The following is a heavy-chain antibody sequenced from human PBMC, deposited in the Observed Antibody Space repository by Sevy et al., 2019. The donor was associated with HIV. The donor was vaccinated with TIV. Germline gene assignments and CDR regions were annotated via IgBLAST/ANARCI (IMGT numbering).Heavy chain of an antibody. CDR2: IYYNGHI. CDR1: GGSITSLY. Sequence: SETLSLTCTVSGGSITSLYWNWILQPPGKGLEWIANIYYNGHINYNPSLKSRVTLSLDKSKNQFSLRLSYVTAADTAMYYCAGENAWGRGYSWGQGTLVTVSS. D-gene: IGHD1-26*01. CDR3: AGENAWGRGYS. J-gene: IGHJ4*02. V-gene: IGHV4-59*08.